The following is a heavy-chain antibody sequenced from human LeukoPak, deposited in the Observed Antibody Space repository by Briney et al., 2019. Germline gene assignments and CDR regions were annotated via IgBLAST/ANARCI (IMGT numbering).Heavy chain of an antibody. J-gene: IGHJ2*01. V-gene: IGHV4-34*01. D-gene: IGHD6-19*01. CDR3: SRVLEGSSGQHWYFDL. CDR2: NYHSGST. Sequence: PSETLSLTCAVYVGSFSGYYWSWIRQSPGRGLECIRENYHSGSTNYHPSLKSRVTISVDTSKNQFSLRLSIVSAADTAIYYCSRVLEGSSGQHWYFDLWGRGTLVTVSS. CDR1: VGSFSGYY.